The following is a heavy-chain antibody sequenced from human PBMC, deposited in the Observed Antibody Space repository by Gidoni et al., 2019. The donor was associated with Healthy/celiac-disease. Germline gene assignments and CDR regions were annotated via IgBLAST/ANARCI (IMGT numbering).Heavy chain of an antibody. CDR1: GYTFTSYY. CDR3: ARDQHSSGPEDFDY. D-gene: IGHD6-19*01. Sequence: VQLVQSGAEVKKPGASVKVSCKASGYTFTSYYMHGVRPAPGHGLEWLGIINPRGGSTTYAQKFQGRVTMTRDTSTSTFYMELSSLRYEDTAVYYCARDQHSSGPEDFDYWGQGTLVTVSS. CDR2: INPRGGST. J-gene: IGHJ4*02. V-gene: IGHV1-46*01.